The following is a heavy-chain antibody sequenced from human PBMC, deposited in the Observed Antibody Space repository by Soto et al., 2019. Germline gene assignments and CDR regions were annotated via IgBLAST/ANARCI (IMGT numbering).Heavy chain of an antibody. CDR1: GYTFTGYY. Sequence: ASVKVSCKASGYTFTGYYVHWVRQAPGQGLEWMGWINPNSGGTNYAQKFQGWVTMTRDTSISTAYMELSRLRSDDTAVYYCATTVPANYYGMDVWGKGTTVTVS. CDR2: INPNSGGT. J-gene: IGHJ6*04. V-gene: IGHV1-2*04. D-gene: IGHD2-21*02. CDR3: ATTVPANYYGMDV.